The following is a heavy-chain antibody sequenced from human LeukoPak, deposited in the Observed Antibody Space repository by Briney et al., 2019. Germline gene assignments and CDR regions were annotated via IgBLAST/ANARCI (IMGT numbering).Heavy chain of an antibody. V-gene: IGHV4-34*01. CDR1: GGSFSGYY. Sequence: ASETLSLTCAVYGGSFSGYYWGWIRQPPGKGLEWIGEINHSGSTNYNPSLKSRVTISVDTSKNQFSLKLSSVTAADTTVYYCASFSSSWRGSWFDPWGQGTLVTVSS. CDR3: ASFSSSWRGSWFDP. CDR2: INHSGST. J-gene: IGHJ5*02. D-gene: IGHD6-13*01.